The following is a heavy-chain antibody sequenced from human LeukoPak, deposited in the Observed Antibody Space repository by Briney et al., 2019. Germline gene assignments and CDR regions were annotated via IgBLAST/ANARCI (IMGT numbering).Heavy chain of an antibody. Sequence: SETLSLTCTVSGGSISSYYWSWIRQPPGKGLEWIGYIYYSGSTNYNPSLKSRVTISVDTSKNQFSLKLSSVTAADTAVYYCARRRDSGWYYFDYWGQGTLVTVSS. V-gene: IGHV4-59*01. CDR1: GGSISSYY. J-gene: IGHJ4*02. CDR2: IYYSGST. CDR3: ARRRDSGWYYFDY. D-gene: IGHD6-19*01.